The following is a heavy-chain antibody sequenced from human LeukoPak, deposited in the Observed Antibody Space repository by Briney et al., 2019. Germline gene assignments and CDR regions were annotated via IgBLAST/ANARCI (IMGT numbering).Heavy chain of an antibody. Sequence: VASVKVSCKASGGTFSSYAISWVRQAPGQGLEWMGGIIPIFGTANYAQKFQGRVTITADESTSTAYMELSSLRSEDTAVYYCALHEYYYDSSGYYGMDVWGQGTTVTVSS. V-gene: IGHV1-69*13. CDR2: IIPIFGTA. CDR1: GGTFSSYA. J-gene: IGHJ6*02. D-gene: IGHD3-22*01. CDR3: ALHEYYYDSSGYYGMDV.